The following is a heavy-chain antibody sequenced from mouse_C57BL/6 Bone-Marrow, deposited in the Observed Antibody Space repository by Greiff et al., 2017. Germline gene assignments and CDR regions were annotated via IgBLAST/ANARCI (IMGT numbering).Heavy chain of an antibody. J-gene: IGHJ2*01. Sequence: VQLQQSGPVLVKPGASVKMSCKASGYTFTDYYMNWVKQGHGKSLEWIGVINPYNGGTSYNQKFKGKATLTVDKSSSTAYLELNSLTSEDSAVYYCARRYYDYVVALYCFDYWGQGTTLPLSS. D-gene: IGHD2-4*01. CDR3: ARRYYDYVVALYCFDY. CDR1: GYTFTDYY. CDR2: INPYNGGT. V-gene: IGHV1-19*01.